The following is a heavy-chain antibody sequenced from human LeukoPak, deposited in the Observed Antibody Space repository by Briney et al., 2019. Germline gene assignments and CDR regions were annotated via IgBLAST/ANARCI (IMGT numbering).Heavy chain of an antibody. CDR2: ISDSGST. V-gene: IGHV3-23*01. D-gene: IGHD2-2*01. J-gene: IGHJ4*02. Sequence: GGSLRLSCAASGFTFSNYAMSWVRQAPGKGLDWASTISDSGSTYYADSVKGRFTISRDHSKNTLYLQMNSLRAEDTAVYYCAKDRGIEYCSGNSCLGPFDCWGQGTLVTVSS. CDR3: AKDRGIEYCSGNSCLGPFDC. CDR1: GFTFSNYA.